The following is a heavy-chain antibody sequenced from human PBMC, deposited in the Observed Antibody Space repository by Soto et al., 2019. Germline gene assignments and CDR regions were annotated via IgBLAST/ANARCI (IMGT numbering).Heavy chain of an antibody. CDR2: IYYSGST. J-gene: IGHJ4*02. CDR3: ARDKRSGNFDY. V-gene: IGHV4-30-4*01. CDR1: GGSISSGDYY. Sequence: SETLSLTCTVSGGSISSGDYYWSWIRQPPGKGLEWIGYIYYSGSTYYNPSLKSRVTISVDTSKNQFSLKLSSVTAADTAVYYCARDKRSGNFDYWGQGTLVTVSS. D-gene: IGHD1-1*01.